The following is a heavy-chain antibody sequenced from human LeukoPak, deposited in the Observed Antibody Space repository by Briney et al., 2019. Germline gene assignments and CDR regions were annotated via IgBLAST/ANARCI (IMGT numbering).Heavy chain of an antibody. Sequence: SETLSLTCTVSGASISGTSYYWGWIRQPPGKGLEWIGTISYSGNTYYDPSLKSRVTISVDTSKNQFSLKLSSVTAADTAVYYCARGNDSRGRDFDYWGQGTLVTVSS. V-gene: IGHV4-39*07. CDR1: GASISGTSYY. CDR2: ISYSGNT. J-gene: IGHJ4*02. CDR3: ARGNDSRGRDFDY. D-gene: IGHD2-15*01.